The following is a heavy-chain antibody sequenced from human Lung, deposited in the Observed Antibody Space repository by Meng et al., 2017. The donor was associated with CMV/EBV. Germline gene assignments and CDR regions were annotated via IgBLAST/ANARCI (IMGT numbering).Heavy chain of an antibody. D-gene: IGHD6-19*01. CDR1: GGTIGSSGYY. J-gene: IGHJ4*02. Sequence: SETLSLTCTVSGGTIGSSGYYWGWIRQPPGKGLEWIGAVNYSGTTYYNPSLKSGITITVDTSKNQFSLIQYSVTAADTAVYYCASDRNPAVAGTGLNYWGQGTLVTVSS. V-gene: IGHV4-39*07. CDR3: ASDRNPAVAGTGLNY. CDR2: VNYSGTT.